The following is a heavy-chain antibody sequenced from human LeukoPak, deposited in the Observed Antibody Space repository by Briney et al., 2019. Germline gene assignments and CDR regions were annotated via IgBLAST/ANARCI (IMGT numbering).Heavy chain of an antibody. J-gene: IGHJ4*02. CDR3: ARDEGIVVVPAAIPNY. Sequence: GGSLRLSCAASGFTFSSYGMHWVRQAPGKGLEWVAVIWYDGSNKYYADSVKGRFTISRDNSKNTLYLQMNSLRAEDTAVYYCARDEGIVVVPAAIPNYWGQGTPVTVSS. CDR1: GFTFSSYG. D-gene: IGHD2-2*02. CDR2: IWYDGSNK. V-gene: IGHV3-33*01.